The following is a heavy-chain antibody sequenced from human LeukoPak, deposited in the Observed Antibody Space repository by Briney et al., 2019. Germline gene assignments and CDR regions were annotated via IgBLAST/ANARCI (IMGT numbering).Heavy chain of an antibody. CDR2: ISSSGGTI. D-gene: IGHD6-19*01. J-gene: IGHJ4*02. Sequence: GGSLRLSCAASGFTFSDYYMSWIRQAPGKGLEWVSYISSSGGTIYYADSVKGRFTISRDNAKNSLYLQMNSLRAEDTAVYYCARTSVSGWYPGDDFDYWGQGTLVTVSS. CDR3: ARTSVSGWYPGDDFDY. CDR1: GFTFSDYY. V-gene: IGHV3-11*04.